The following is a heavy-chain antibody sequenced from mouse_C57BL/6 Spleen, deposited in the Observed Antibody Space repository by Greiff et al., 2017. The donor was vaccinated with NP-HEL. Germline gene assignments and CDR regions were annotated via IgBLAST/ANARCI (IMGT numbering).Heavy chain of an antibody. J-gene: IGHJ4*01. CDR3: VRGDGGMDY. D-gene: IGHD3-3*01. V-gene: IGHV10-1*01. Sequence: EVHLVESGGGLVQPKGSLKLSCAASGFRLNTYAMKWVRQDRGKGVEGVARIRSKSNNYATYSADSVKDRFTISRDDSESMLYLQMNNLKTEDTAMYYCVRGDGGMDYWGQGTSVTVSS. CDR2: IRSKSNNYAT. CDR1: GFRLNTYA.